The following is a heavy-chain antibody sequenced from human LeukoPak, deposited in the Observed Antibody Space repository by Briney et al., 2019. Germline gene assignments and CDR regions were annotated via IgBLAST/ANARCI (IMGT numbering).Heavy chain of an antibody. CDR1: GCTFSSYA. V-gene: IGHV1-69*13. D-gene: IGHD5-12*01. CDR3: ARYTLVYSGYDWWNAFDI. Sequence: GASMKVSCKASGCTFSSYAISWVRQAPGQGLEWMGGFIPIFGKANYAQKFQGRVTITADESTNPAYMELSSLRSEDTSVFYCARYTLVYSGYDWWNAFDIWGQETMVTVSS. J-gene: IGHJ3*02. CDR2: FIPIFGKA.